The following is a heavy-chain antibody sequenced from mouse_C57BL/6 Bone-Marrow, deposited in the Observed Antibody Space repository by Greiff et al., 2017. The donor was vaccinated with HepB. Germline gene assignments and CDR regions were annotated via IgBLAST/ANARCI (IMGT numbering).Heavy chain of an antibody. CDR2: IDPADGET. J-gene: IGHJ4*01. D-gene: IGHD1-1*01. CDR3: ARTLYYGSSYCAMDY. Sequence: EVQLQQSGAELVKPGASVKLSCTASGFNIKDYYMHWVKQRTEQGLEWIGRIDPADGETNYAPKSQGKATVTADTSSNAAYLPLSSLTSEDTAVYYCARTLYYGSSYCAMDYWGQGTSVTVSS. V-gene: IGHV14-2*01. CDR1: GFNIKDYY.